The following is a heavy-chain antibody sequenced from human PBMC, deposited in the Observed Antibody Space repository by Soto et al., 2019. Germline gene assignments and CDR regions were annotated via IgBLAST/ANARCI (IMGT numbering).Heavy chain of an antibody. V-gene: IGHV3-15*07. D-gene: IGHD6-19*01. CDR3: TTAVAGTDEAFDI. CDR1: SVSNAW. J-gene: IGHJ3*02. CDR2: IKSKTDGGTT. Sequence: SVSNAWMNWVRQAPGKGLEWVGRIKSKTDGGTTDYAAPVKGRFTISRDDSKNTLYLQMNRLKTEDTAVYYCTTAVAGTDEAFDIWFQGTMVTVSS.